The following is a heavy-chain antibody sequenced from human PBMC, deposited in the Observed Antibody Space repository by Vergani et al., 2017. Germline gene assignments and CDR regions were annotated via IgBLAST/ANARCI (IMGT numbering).Heavy chain of an antibody. J-gene: IGHJ6*02. V-gene: IGHV4-34*01. D-gene: IGHD2-2*01. CDR3: ARAPLGYCSSTSCYYYYYGMDV. Sequence: QVQLQQWGAGLLKPSETLSLTCAVYGGSFSGYYWSWIRQPPGKGLEWIGEINHSGSTNYNPSLKSRVTISVDTSKNQFSLKLSSVTAADTAVYYCARAPLGYCSSTSCYYYYYGMDVWGQGTTVTVSS. CDR1: GGSFSGYY. CDR2: INHSGST.